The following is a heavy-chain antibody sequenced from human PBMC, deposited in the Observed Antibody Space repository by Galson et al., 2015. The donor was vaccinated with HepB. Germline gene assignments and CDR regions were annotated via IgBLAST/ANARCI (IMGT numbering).Heavy chain of an antibody. CDR1: GYTFTGYY. CDR3: ARDRYYYDSSALSFDP. CDR2: INPNTGGT. Sequence: SVKVSCKASGYTFTGYYMHWVRQAPGQGLEWMGRINPNTGGTNYAQKFQGRVTMTRDTSISTGYMELSRLRSDDTAVYYCARDRYYYDSSALSFDPWGQGTLVIVSS. D-gene: IGHD3-22*01. J-gene: IGHJ5*02. V-gene: IGHV1-2*06.